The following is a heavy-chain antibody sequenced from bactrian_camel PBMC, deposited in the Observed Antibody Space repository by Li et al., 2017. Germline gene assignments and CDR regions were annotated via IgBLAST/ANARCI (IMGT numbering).Heavy chain of an antibody. D-gene: IGHD3*01. Sequence: VQLVESGGGSVQVGGSLRLSCVASGGTGSSYCMGWFRQVPGKKREGVAAIDGDGSTSYTDSVKGRFTISQDTAKNTLYLQMDNLRPEDSAAYYCGANPYNCYSGSLDVGSDFESWGQGTQVTVS. CDR1: GGTGSSYC. V-gene: IGHV3S42*01. J-gene: IGHJ6*01. CDR2: IDGDGST. CDR3: GANPYNCYSGSLDVGSDFES.